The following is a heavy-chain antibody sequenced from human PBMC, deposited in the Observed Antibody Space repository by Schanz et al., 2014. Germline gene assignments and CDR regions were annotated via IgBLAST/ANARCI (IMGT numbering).Heavy chain of an antibody. CDR3: AKSDAFDI. Sequence: EVHLLESGGGLVQPGGSLRLSCAASGFTFSSYWMHWVRQVPGKGLVWVSRINGDGSRTAYADSVKGRFTISRDNAKNTLYLQMNSLRAEDTAVYYCAKSDAFDIWGQGTLVTVSS. V-gene: IGHV3-74*01. J-gene: IGHJ3*02. CDR1: GFTFSSYW. CDR2: INGDGSRT.